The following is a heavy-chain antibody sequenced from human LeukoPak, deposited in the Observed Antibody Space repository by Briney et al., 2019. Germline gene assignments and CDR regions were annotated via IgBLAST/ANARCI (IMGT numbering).Heavy chain of an antibody. CDR1: GYTFTGYY. Sequence: ASVKVSCKASGYTFTGYYMHWVRQAPGQGLEWMGCINPNSGGTNYAQKFQGRVTMTRDTSISTAYMELSRLRSDDTAVYYCARLWRRITGTTRFGYWGQGTLVTVSS. CDR3: ARLWRRITGTTRFGY. CDR2: INPNSGGT. D-gene: IGHD1-7*01. V-gene: IGHV1-2*02. J-gene: IGHJ4*02.